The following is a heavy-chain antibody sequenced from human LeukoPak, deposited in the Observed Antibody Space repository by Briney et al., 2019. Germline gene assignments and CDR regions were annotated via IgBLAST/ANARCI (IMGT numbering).Heavy chain of an antibody. J-gene: IGHJ4*02. V-gene: IGHV1-69*04. Sequence: SVKVSCKASGGTFISYAISWVRQAPGQGLEWMGRIIPIFGIANYAQKFQGRVTITADKSTSTAYMELSSLRSEDTAVCYCAREGNYYDSSGYLFDYWGQGTLVTVSS. CDR2: IIPIFGIA. CDR1: GGTFISYA. D-gene: IGHD3-22*01. CDR3: AREGNYYDSSGYLFDY.